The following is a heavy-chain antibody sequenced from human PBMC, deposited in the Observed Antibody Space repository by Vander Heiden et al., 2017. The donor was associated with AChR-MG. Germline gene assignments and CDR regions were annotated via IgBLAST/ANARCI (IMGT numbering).Heavy chain of an antibody. CDR1: GFSFSSYG. CDR3: AKDQDGAAAGTAPLGY. V-gene: IGHV3-30*18. CDR2: ISYDGSNK. D-gene: IGHD6-13*01. Sequence: QVQLVESGGGAVQPGTSRRLSCAASGFSFSSYGMHWVRHGPGKGLEWVAVISYDGSNKYYADSVKGRFTISRDNSKNTLYLQMNSLRAEDTAVYYCAKDQDGAAAGTAPLGYWGQGTLVTVSS. J-gene: IGHJ4*02.